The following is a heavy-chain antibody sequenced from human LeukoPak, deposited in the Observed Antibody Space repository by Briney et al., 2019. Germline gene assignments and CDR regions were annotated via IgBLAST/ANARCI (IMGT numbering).Heavy chain of an antibody. Sequence: SETLSLTCAVYGGSFSGYYWSWIRQPPGKGLEWSGEINHSGSTNYNPSLKSRVTISVDTSKNQFSLKLSSVTAADTAVYYCARGVKYSSSSGYYYYYMDVWGKGTTVTVSS. J-gene: IGHJ6*03. CDR3: ARGVKYSSSSGYYYYYMDV. D-gene: IGHD6-6*01. CDR2: INHSGST. V-gene: IGHV4-34*01. CDR1: GGSFSGYY.